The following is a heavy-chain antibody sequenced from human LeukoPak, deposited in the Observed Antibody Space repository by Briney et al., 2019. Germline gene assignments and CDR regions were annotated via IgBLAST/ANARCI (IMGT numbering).Heavy chain of an antibody. CDR2: ISGSGGST. CDR3: ARVTHSRGDY. D-gene: IGHD6-13*01. CDR1: GFTFSTYA. V-gene: IGHV3-23*01. J-gene: IGHJ4*02. Sequence: PGGSLRLSCAASGFTFSTYAMSWVRQAPGKGLEWVSAISGSGGSTYYADSVKGRFSISRDNSKNTLYLQMNSLRAEDTAVYYCARVTHSRGDYWGQGTLVTVSS.